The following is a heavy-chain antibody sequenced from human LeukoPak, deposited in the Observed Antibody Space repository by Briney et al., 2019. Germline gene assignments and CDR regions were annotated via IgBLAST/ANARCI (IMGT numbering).Heavy chain of an antibody. CDR2: ISRDGTA. Sequence: GGSLRLSCATSGFTFSYYVFHWVRQAPGKGLDWVAAISRDGTAYYADCVKGRFTVSRDTSEDTVFLQMVSLGLEDTAVYYCARGNYYDSRGFSVTEHWGQGTLVTVSS. V-gene: IGHV3-30*04. CDR3: ARGNYYDSRGFSVTEH. CDR1: GFTFSYYV. D-gene: IGHD3-22*01. J-gene: IGHJ4*02.